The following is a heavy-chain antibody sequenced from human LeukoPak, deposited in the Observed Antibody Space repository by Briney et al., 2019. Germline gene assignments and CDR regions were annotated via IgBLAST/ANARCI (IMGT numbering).Heavy chain of an antibody. V-gene: IGHV3-30*02. D-gene: IGHD3-3*01. Sequence: PGGSLRLSCAASRFTFNSYGMHWVRQAPGKGLEWVAFIRYDGSDKYYADSVKGRFTISRDNSKNTLYLQMNSLRAEDTAVYYCAKAYTIFGEVIFQYHYMDVWGKGTTVT. J-gene: IGHJ6*03. CDR1: RFTFNSYG. CDR3: AKAYTIFGEVIFQYHYMDV. CDR2: IRYDGSDK.